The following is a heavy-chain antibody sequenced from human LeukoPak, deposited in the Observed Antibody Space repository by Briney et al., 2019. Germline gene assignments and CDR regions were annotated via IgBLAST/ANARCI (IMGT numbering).Heavy chain of an antibody. V-gene: IGHV3-23*01. CDR2: ISGSGGST. CDR1: GFTFSSYA. D-gene: IGHD6-13*01. J-gene: IGHJ4*02. CDR3: AKVDDSSSWTGYFGY. Sequence: GGSLRLSCAASGFTFSSYAMSWVRQAPGKGLEWVSAISGSGGSTYYADSVKGRFTISRDNSKNTLYLQMNSLRAEDTAVYYCAKVDDSSSWTGYFGYWGQGTLVTVSS.